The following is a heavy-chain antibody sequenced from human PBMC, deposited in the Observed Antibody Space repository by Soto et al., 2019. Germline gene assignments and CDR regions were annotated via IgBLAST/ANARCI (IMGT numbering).Heavy chain of an antibody. Sequence: LRLSCAAYGSTFSSDAMSWVRQAPGKGLEWVSAISGSGGSTYYADSVKGRFTISRDNSKNTLYLQMNSLRAEDTAVSSCAKRPRIHDYVDYVGEYYFYYWGQLPLFPLSS. J-gene: IGHJ4*02. D-gene: IGHD4-17*01. V-gene: IGHV3-23*01. CDR1: GSTFSSDA. CDR3: AKRPRIHDYVDYVGEYYFYY. CDR2: ISGSGGST.